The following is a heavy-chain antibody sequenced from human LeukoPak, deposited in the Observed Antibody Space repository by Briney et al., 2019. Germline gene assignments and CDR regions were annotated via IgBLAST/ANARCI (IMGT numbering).Heavy chain of an antibody. CDR3: AKDFLKSNTLIRGVRSWVGYFDY. CDR2: IYYSGST. D-gene: IGHD3-10*01. CDR1: GGSISSSSYY. J-gene: IGHJ4*02. V-gene: IGHV4-39*02. Sequence: SETLSLTCTVSGGSISSSSYYWGWIRQPPGKGLEWIGSIYYSGSTYYNSSLKSRVTISVDTSKNQFSLKLSSVTAADTAVYYCAKDFLKSNTLIRGVRSWVGYFDYWGQGTLVTVSS.